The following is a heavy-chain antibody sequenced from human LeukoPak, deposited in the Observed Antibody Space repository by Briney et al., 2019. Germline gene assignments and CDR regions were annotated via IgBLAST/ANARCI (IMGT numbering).Heavy chain of an antibody. D-gene: IGHD3-22*01. V-gene: IGHV1-8*01. Sequence: GASVKVSCKASGYTFTSYDINWVRQATGQGLGWMGWMYPNSGNTGYAQKFQGRVTMTRNTSISTAYMELSSLRSEDTAVYYCARSFFDSSVNAYFDYWGQGTLVTVSS. CDR1: GYTFTSYD. CDR2: MYPNSGNT. CDR3: ARSFFDSSVNAYFDY. J-gene: IGHJ4*02.